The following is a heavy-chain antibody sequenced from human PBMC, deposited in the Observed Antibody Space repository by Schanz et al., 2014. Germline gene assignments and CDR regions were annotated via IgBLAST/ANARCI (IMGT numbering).Heavy chain of an antibody. V-gene: IGHV3-66*01. J-gene: IGHJ4*02. CDR3: ARVHHYDPSGWGYFDY. Sequence: VQLVESGGGVVQPGRSLRLSCAVSGFTVSSNHMSWVRQAPGKGLEWVSVIYSGIGAYYADSVKDRFTVSRDNSKNTVYRQMNRLRADDTAVYYCARVHHYDPSGWGYFDYWGQGALVTVSS. CDR1: GFTVSSNH. D-gene: IGHD3-22*01. CDR2: IYSGIGA.